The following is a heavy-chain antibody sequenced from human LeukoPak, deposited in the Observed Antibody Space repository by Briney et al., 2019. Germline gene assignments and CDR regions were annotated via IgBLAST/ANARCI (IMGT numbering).Heavy chain of an antibody. J-gene: IGHJ4*02. V-gene: IGHV3-23*01. D-gene: IGHD5-12*01. CDR2: ISGSGGST. CDR3: AKGRGYSGYDKPDFDY. Sequence: GGSLRLSCAASGFTFNTYTMNWVRQAPGKGLEWVSAISGSGGSTYYADSVKGRFTISRDNSKNTLYLQMNSLRAEDTAVYYCAKGRGYSGYDKPDFDYWGQGTLVTVSS. CDR1: GFTFNTYT.